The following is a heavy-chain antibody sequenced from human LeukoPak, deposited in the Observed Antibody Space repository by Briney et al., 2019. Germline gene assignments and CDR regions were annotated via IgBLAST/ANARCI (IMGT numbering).Heavy chain of an antibody. CDR1: GFTFSSYA. V-gene: IGHV3-30*01. J-gene: IGHJ3*02. D-gene: IGHD2/OR15-2a*01. Sequence: PGGSLRLSCAASGFTFSSYAMHWVRQAPGKGLEWVAVISYDGSNKYYADSVKGRFTISRDNSKNTLYLQMNSLRAEDTAVYYCARDFRTLFYTRRAPDAFDIWGQGTMVTVSS. CDR2: ISYDGSNK. CDR3: ARDFRTLFYTRRAPDAFDI.